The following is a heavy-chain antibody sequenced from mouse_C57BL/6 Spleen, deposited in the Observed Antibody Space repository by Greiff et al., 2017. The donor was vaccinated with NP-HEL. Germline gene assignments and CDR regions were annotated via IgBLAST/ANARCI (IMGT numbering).Heavy chain of an antibody. CDR3: AREDYYGSSLFAY. Sequence: VQLHQSGAELVMPGASVKLSCKASGYTFTSYWMHWVKQRPGQGLEWIGEIDPSDSYTNYNQKFKGKSTLTVDKSSSTADMQLSSLTSEDSSVYYCAREDYYGSSLFAYWGQGTLVTVSA. CDR2: IDPSDSYT. CDR1: GYTFTSYW. D-gene: IGHD1-1*01. V-gene: IGHV1-69*01. J-gene: IGHJ3*01.